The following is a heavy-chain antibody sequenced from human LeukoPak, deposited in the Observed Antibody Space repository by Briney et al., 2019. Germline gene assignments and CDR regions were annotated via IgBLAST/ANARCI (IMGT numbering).Heavy chain of an antibody. CDR2: INHSGST. D-gene: IGHD1-26*01. CDR1: GGSFSGYY. V-gene: IGHV4-34*01. CDR3: ARPSYSGSLDAFDI. J-gene: IGHJ3*02. Sequence: SETLSLTCAVYGGSFSGYYWSWIRQPPGKGLEWIGEINHSGSTSHNPSLKGRVTISVDTSKNQFSLKLSSVTAADTAVYYCARPSYSGSLDAFDIWGQGTMVTVSS.